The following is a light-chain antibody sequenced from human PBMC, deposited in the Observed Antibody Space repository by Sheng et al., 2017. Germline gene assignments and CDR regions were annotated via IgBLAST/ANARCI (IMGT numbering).Light chain of an antibody. J-gene: IGLJ3*02. CDR1: SSDVGGYNY. Sequence: QSALTQPASVSGSPGQSISISCSGTSSDVGGYNYVSWYQQYPGKAPKLLIFAVSNRPSGVSNRFSGSKSDSTASLTISGLQAEDEADYYCSSFTSNKIPVFGGGTKLTVL. CDR3: SSFTSNKIPV. CDR2: AVS. V-gene: IGLV2-14*01.